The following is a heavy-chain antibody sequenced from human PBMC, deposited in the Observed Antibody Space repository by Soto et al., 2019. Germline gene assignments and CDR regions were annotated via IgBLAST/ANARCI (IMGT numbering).Heavy chain of an antibody. CDR2: VDADGSGT. CDR1: GFTFANYW. V-gene: IGHV3-74*01. CDR3: TTTFEK. J-gene: IGHJ3*02. Sequence: GGSLRLSCAASGFTFANYWMHWVRQVPGKGLIWVARVDADGSGTSYADSVKGRFSTSRDNAKSTVYLQMNSLRVEDTAIYYCTTTFEKWGQGTTVTVSS.